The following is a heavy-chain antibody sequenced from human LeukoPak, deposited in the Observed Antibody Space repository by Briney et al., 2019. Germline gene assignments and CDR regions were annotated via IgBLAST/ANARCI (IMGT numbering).Heavy chain of an antibody. CDR3: AKDRFYGSGSYTFDS. CDR1: GFTFSRCA. D-gene: IGHD3-10*01. V-gene: IGHV3-23*01. J-gene: IGHJ4*02. CDR2: ISGSGGST. Sequence: GGSLRLSCAASGFTFSRCAMNWVRQAPGKGLEWVSAISGSGGSTYYADSVKGRFTISRDNSKSTLYLQMNSLRAEDSAVYYCAKDRFYGSGSYTFDSWGQGTLVTVSS.